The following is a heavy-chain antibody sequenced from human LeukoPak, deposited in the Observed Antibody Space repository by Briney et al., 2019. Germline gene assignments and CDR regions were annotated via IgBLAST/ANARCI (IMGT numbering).Heavy chain of an antibody. CDR3: TRDLDVDTAMVAQY. V-gene: IGHV3-49*03. D-gene: IGHD5-18*01. CDR1: GFTFGDYA. J-gene: IGHJ4*02. CDR2: IRSKAYGGTT. Sequence: PGGSLRLSCTAFGFTFGDYAMSWFRQAPGKGLEWVGFIRSKAYGGTTEYAASVKGRFSISRDDSKSIAYLQMNSLKTEDTAVYYCTRDLDVDTAMVAQYWGQGTLVTVSS.